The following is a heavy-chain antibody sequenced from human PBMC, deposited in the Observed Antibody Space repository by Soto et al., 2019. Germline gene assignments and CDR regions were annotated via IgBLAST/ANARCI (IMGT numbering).Heavy chain of an antibody. CDR3: ARDYCIGITCSGEWYFDL. Sequence: QVQLMQSEAEVKKPGASVKLSCKASGYLFTTYGITWVRQAPGQEPEWMGRISGYNGVTTYAQKVQGRVTMTTDTXTXTXXMELRTLTSDDTAVYYCARDYCIGITCSGEWYFDLWGRGTLVTVSS. D-gene: IGHD7-27*01. J-gene: IGHJ2*01. CDR1: GYLFTTYG. CDR2: ISGYNGVT. V-gene: IGHV1-18*01.